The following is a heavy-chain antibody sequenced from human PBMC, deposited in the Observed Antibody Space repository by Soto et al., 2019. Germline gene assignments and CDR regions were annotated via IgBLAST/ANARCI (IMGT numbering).Heavy chain of an antibody. CDR1: GGTFSSYA. CDR3: ARDRWDSSGQPRYYFDY. D-gene: IGHD3-22*01. V-gene: IGHV1-69*01. CDR2: IIPIFGTA. J-gene: IGHJ4*02. Sequence: QVHLVQSGAEVKKPGSSVKVSCKASGGTFSSYAISWVRQAPGQGLEGMGGIIPIFGTANYAQKFQGRVTITADESTSTSYMELSSLRSEDTAVYYCARDRWDSSGQPRYYFDYCGEGTMFTVSS.